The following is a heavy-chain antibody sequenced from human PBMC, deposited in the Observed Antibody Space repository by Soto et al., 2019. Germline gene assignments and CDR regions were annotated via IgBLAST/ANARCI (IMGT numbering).Heavy chain of an antibody. Sequence: EVQLLESGGGLVQPGGSLRLSCAASGFTFSSYVMNWVRQAPGKGLEWVSGIRTSGGNTYYADSVEGRFTISKDNSKKPLYQQINSLRAEDTDVYYCARGPRAPPPHDYGMDVWGQGTWVPVS. CDR3: ARGPRAPPPHDYGMDV. CDR2: IRTSGGNT. CDR1: GFTFSSYV. J-gene: IGHJ6*02. V-gene: IGHV3-23*01.